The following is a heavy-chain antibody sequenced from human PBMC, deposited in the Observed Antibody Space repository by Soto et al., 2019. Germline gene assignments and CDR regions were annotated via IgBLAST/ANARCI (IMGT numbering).Heavy chain of an antibody. CDR1: GFTFSSYA. CDR2: ISGSGGST. J-gene: IGHJ4*02. Sequence: LRLSCAASGFTFSSYAMSWVRQAPGKGLEWVSAISGSGGSTYYADSVKGRFTISRDNSKNTLYLQMNSLRAEDTAVYYCAKAGSRRTRGSLIDYWGQGTLVTVSS. V-gene: IGHV3-23*01. D-gene: IGHD3-10*01. CDR3: AKAGSRRTRGSLIDY.